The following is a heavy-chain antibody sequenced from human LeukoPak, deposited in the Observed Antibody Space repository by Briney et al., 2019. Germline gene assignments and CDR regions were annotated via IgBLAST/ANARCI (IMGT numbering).Heavy chain of an antibody. CDR3: ARAVRAAWGYYYGMDV. Sequence: GESLKISCKGSGYSFTSYWIGWVRQMPGKGLEWMGNIYPGDSDTRYSPSFQGQVTISADKSISTAYLQWSSLKASDTAMYYCARAVRAAWGYYYGMDVWGQGTTVTVSS. D-gene: IGHD2-2*01. CDR1: GYSFTSYW. V-gene: IGHV5-51*01. J-gene: IGHJ6*02. CDR2: IYPGDSDT.